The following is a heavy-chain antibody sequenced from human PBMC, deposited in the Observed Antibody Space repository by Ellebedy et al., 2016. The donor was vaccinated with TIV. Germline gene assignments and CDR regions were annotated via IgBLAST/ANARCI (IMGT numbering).Heavy chain of an antibody. CDR2: ISGSGGST. D-gene: IGHD3-9*01. V-gene: IGHV3-23*01. CDR1: GFTFSSYA. CDR3: AKDQWEYFDWPQPLDY. Sequence: GESLKISCAASGFTFSSYAMSWVRQAPGKGLEWVSAISGSGGSTYYADSVKGRFTISRDNSKNTLYLQMNSLRAEDTAVYYCAKDQWEYFDWPQPLDYWGQGTLVTVSS. J-gene: IGHJ4*02.